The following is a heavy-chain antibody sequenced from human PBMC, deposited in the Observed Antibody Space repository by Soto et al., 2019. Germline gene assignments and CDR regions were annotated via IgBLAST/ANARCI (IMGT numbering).Heavy chain of an antibody. CDR2: IYYSGST. CDR3: AAGDAWGLLLAY. D-gene: IGHD7-27*01. CDR1: GGSINSGGYY. Sequence: SETLSLTCAVSGGSINSGGYYWSWIRQRPGTGLEWIGNIYYSGSTYYNPSLKSRVTISLETSKNQFSLWLRSVTAADTALYYCAAGDAWGLLLAYWGQGTLVTVSS. J-gene: IGHJ4*02. V-gene: IGHV4-31*11.